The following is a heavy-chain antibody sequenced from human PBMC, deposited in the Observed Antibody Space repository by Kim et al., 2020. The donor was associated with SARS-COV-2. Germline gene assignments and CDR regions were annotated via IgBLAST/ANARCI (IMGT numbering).Heavy chain of an antibody. Sequence: GGSLRLSCAASGFTFSNYGMSWVRQTPGKGLEWVSSIGGSGTTNYADSVKGRFTISRDNGKSTLSLQMNSLRVEDTAIYYCARDRPQDWSSSTCHIDYWGQGTQLTVSS. J-gene: IGHJ4*02. CDR3: ARDRPQDWSSSTCHIDY. V-gene: IGHV3-23*01. D-gene: IGHD2-2*01. CDR2: IGGSGTT. CDR1: GFTFSNYG.